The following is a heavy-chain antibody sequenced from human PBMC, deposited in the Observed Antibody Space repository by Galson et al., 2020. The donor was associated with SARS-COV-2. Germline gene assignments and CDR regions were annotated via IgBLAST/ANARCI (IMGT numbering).Heavy chain of an antibody. CDR1: GYSFTSYW. D-gene: IGHD1-7*01. J-gene: IGHJ6*03. CDR3: ARHLDLGLHYYMDV. V-gene: IGHV5-10-1*01. CDR2: IDPSDSYT. Sequence: HGESLKISCKGSGYSFTSYWISWVRQMPGKGLEWKGRIDPSDSYTNYSPSFQGHVTISADKSISTAYLQWSSLKASDTAMYYCARHLDLGLHYYMDVWGKGTTVTVSS.